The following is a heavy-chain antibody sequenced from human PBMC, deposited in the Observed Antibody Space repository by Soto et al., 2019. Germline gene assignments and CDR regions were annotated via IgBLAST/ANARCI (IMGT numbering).Heavy chain of an antibody. CDR3: ARNVDSALLGNWFDP. CDR1: GGSINSFDSY. D-gene: IGHD5-18*01. Sequence: QVQLQESGPGLVKPSQTLSLTCTVSGGSINSFDSYWSWIRQHPVKGLEWIGYIYYSGNTYYNPSLKNRVIISLDPSKNELSLKLDSVTVADTALYYCARNVDSALLGNWFDPWGQGTLVTVSS. V-gene: IGHV4-31*03. J-gene: IGHJ5*02. CDR2: IYYSGNT.